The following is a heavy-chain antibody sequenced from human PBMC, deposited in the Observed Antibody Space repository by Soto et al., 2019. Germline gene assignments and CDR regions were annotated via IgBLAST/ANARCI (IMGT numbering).Heavy chain of an antibody. CDR2: TDYSGST. J-gene: IGHJ4*02. CDR3: ARADRQYCSVSTCYIFDY. D-gene: IGHD2-2*02. CDR1: GASVSSNSYY. Sequence: PSETLSLTCIVSGASVSSNSYYWTWIRQPPGKGLEWIGYTDYSGSTKYNPSLKSRATISVDTSNNQFSLRVSSVTAADTAMYYCARADRQYCSVSTCYIFDYWGQGTQVTVYS. V-gene: IGHV4-61*01.